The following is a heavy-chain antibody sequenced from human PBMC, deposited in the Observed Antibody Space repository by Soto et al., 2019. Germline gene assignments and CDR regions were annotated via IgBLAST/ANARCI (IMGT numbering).Heavy chain of an antibody. CDR1: GVTFSSYA. D-gene: IGHD6-6*01. Sequence: ASVKVSCKASGVTFSSYAISWVRQAPVQGLEWMGGIIPIFGTANYAQKFQGRVTITADKSTSTAYMELSSLRSEDTAVYYCARADGYSSSSGVRYYYYGMDVWGQGKTVTVSS. CDR2: IIPIFGTA. CDR3: ARADGYSSSSGVRYYYYGMDV. V-gene: IGHV1-69*06. J-gene: IGHJ6*02.